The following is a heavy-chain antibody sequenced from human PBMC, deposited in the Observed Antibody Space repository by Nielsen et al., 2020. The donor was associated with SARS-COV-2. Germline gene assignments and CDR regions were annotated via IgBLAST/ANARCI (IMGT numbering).Heavy chain of an antibody. CDR1: GYTFTSYG. V-gene: IGHV1-18*01. Sequence: ASVKVSCKASGYTFTSYGISWVRQAPGQGLEWMGWISAYNGNTNYAQKLQGRVTMTTDTSTSTAYMELRSLRSDDTAVYYCARDPAIFGVVISPLRYYYYYGMDVWGQGTTVTVSS. J-gene: IGHJ6*02. CDR2: ISAYNGNT. D-gene: IGHD3-3*01. CDR3: ARDPAIFGVVISPLRYYYYYGMDV.